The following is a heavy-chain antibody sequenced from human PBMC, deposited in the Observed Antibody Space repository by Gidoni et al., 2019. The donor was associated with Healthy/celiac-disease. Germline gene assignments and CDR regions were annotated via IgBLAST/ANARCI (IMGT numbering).Heavy chain of an antibody. CDR3: ATDRGRSVTRLGIGIDY. D-gene: IGHD1-1*01. CDR2: VDPEDGET. V-gene: IGHV1-69-2*01. CDR1: GYTFTDYY. J-gene: IGHJ4*02. Sequence: EVQLVQSGAEVKKPGATVKISCKVSGYTFTDYYMHWVQQAPGKGLEWMGLVDPEDGETIYAEKFQGRVTITADTSTDTAYMELSSLRSEDTAVYYCATDRGRSVTRLGIGIDYWGQGTLVTVSS.